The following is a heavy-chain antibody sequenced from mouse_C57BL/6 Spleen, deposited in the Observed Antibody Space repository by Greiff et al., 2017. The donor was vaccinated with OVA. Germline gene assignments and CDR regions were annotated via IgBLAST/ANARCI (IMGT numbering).Heavy chain of an antibody. CDR3: ARDYYSNFAWFAY. V-gene: IGHV1-82*01. Sequence: VKLVESGPELVKPGASVKISCKASGYAFSSSWMNWVKQRPGKGLAWIGRLYPGDGDTNYNGQFKGKATLTADKSYSTAYMQLSSLTSEDSAVYFCARDYYSNFAWFAYWGQGTLVTVSA. D-gene: IGHD2-5*01. CDR1: GYAFSSSW. J-gene: IGHJ3*01. CDR2: LYPGDGDT.